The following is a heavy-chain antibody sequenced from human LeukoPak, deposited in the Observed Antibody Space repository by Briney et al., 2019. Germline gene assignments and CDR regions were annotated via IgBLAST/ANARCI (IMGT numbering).Heavy chain of an antibody. D-gene: IGHD6-19*01. CDR1: GGSINNYC. Sequence: ASETLSLTCTVSGGSINNYCWSWIRQPPGKGLEWIGFFDNSGSTNYNPSLKSRVTISVDTSKNQVSLKLNSVTAAGTAVYYCARGLFQWPARVDYWGQGTLVTVSS. J-gene: IGHJ4*02. V-gene: IGHV4-59*08. CDR2: FDNSGST. CDR3: ARGLFQWPARVDY.